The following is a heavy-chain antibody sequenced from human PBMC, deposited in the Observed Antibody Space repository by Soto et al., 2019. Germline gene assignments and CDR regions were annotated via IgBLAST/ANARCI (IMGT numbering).Heavy chain of an antibody. J-gene: IGHJ6*02. CDR1: GYTFTNYG. V-gene: IGHV1-18*01. CDR2: ISAYNGNT. CDR3: ARSYCTGGCCYRSATYYYYCMDV. Sequence: ASVKVSCKASGYTFTNYGISWVRQAPGQGLEWGGWISAYNGNTNYAQKIQDRVTMTTDTSTSTAYMELRSLRSDDAGVYYCARSYCTGGCCYRSATYYYYCMDVWGQRTTVTVSS. D-gene: IGHD2-15*01.